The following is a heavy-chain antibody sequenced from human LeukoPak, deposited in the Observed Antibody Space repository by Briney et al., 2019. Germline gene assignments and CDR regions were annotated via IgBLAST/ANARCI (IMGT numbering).Heavy chain of an antibody. CDR1: GFTFSSYA. Sequence: PGGSLRLSCAASGFTFSSYAMSWVRQAPGKGLEWVSAISGSGCSTYYADSVKGRFTISRDNSKNTLYLQMNSLRAEDTAVYYCAKGGGDYSKGIDYWGQGTLVTVFS. CDR3: AKGGGDYSKGIDY. J-gene: IGHJ4*02. CDR2: ISGSGCST. V-gene: IGHV3-23*01. D-gene: IGHD4-11*01.